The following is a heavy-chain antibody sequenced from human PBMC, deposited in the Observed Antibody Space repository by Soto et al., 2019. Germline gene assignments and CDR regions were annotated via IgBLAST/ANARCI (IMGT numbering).Heavy chain of an antibody. CDR2: ISADNGNT. J-gene: IGHJ5*02. V-gene: IGHV1-3*01. Sequence: GASVKVSCKASGYTFTSYAMHWVRQAPGQRLEWMGWISADNGNTKYAQKLQGRVTMTRDTSTSTAYMELRSLRSDDTAVYYCARGVGSGSYYNQYNWFDPWGQGTLVTVSS. D-gene: IGHD3-10*01. CDR1: GYTFTSYA. CDR3: ARGVGSGSYYNQYNWFDP.